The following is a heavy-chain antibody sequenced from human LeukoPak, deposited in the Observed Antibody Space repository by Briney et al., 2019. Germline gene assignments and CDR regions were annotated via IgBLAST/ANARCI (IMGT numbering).Heavy chain of an antibody. Sequence: GRSLRLSCAASGFTFSSYAMHWVRQAPGKGLEWVAVISYDGSNKYYADSVKGRFTISGDNSKNTLYLQMNSLRAEDTAVYYCARTYYYGSGSYYKGYFDYWGQGTLVTVSS. V-gene: IGHV3-30-3*01. D-gene: IGHD3-10*01. CDR3: ARTYYYGSGSYYKGYFDY. J-gene: IGHJ4*02. CDR1: GFTFSSYA. CDR2: ISYDGSNK.